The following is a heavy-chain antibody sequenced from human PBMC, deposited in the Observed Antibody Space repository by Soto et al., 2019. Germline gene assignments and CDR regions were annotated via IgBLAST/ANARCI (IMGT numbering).Heavy chain of an antibody. V-gene: IGHV4-61*01. Sequence: QVQLQESGPGLVKPSETLSLTCTVSGGSVSSGSYYWSWIRQPPGKGLEWIGYIYYSGSTNYNPSLKSRVTISVDTSKNQFSLKLSSVTAADTAVYYCARDGVVVVAASTYGMDVWGQGTTVTVSS. CDR1: GGSVSSGSYY. CDR2: IYYSGST. J-gene: IGHJ6*02. CDR3: ARDGVVVVAASTYGMDV. D-gene: IGHD2-15*01.